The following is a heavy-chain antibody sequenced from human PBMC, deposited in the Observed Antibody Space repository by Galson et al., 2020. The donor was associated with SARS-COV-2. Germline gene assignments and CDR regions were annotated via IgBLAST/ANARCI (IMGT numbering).Heavy chain of an antibody. J-gene: IGHJ4*02. Sequence: ALHGESLKISCVASGFTFSNYWMYWVRQAPGKGLVWVSRIKTDGSSTSYADSVKGRFTISRDNAKNTLFLQMNSLRAEDTAVYYCARDCTTSCWVDYWGQGTLVTVSS. CDR1: GFTFSNYW. CDR3: ARDCTTSCWVDY. V-gene: IGHV3-74*01. CDR2: IKTDGSST. D-gene: IGHD2-2*01.